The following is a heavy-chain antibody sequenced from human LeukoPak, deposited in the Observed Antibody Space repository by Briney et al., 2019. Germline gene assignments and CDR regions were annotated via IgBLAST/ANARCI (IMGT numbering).Heavy chain of an antibody. CDR2: ISSSGSTI. V-gene: IGHV3-48*03. CDR1: GLTFSSYE. D-gene: IGHD6-13*01. Sequence: QPGGSLRLSCAASGLTFSSYEMNWVRQAPGKGLEWVSYISSSGSTIYYADSVKGRFTISRDNAKNSLYLQMNSLRAEDTAVYYCARVGQQLVQGYFDYWGQGTLVTVSS. CDR3: ARVGQQLVQGYFDY. J-gene: IGHJ4*02.